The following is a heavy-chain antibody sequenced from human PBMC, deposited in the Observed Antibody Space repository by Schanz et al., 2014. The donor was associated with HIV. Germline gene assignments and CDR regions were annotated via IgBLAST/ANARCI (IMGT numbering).Heavy chain of an antibody. D-gene: IGHD6-19*01. CDR1: GFIFSSYG. J-gene: IGHJ3*02. CDR2: IRYDGTNK. CDR3: ARPFRSGWFEGIRNDAFDI. V-gene: IGHV3-33*01. Sequence: VQLVESGGGVVQPGRSLRLSCAASGFIFSSYGMHWVRQVPGKGLEWVAVIRYDGTNKNYADSVKGRFTISRDNSKNTLFLQMNSLRVEDTAVYYCARPFRSGWFEGIRNDAFDIWGQGTMVTVSS.